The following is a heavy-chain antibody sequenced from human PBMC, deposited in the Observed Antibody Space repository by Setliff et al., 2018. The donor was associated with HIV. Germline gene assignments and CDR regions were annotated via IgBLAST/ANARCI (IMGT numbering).Heavy chain of an antibody. V-gene: IGHV1-2*02. J-gene: IGHJ4*02. Sequence: ASVKVSCKASGYTFTDYDINWVRQAAGQGPEWMGWMNPKSGDTVYAQKLQGRVTMTRDTSITTAYMDLSWLTSDDTAVYYCVRVAVTGRGLAYWGQGTLVTVSS. CDR1: GYTFTDYD. CDR2: MNPKSGDT. D-gene: IGHD6-19*01. CDR3: VRVAVTGRGLAY.